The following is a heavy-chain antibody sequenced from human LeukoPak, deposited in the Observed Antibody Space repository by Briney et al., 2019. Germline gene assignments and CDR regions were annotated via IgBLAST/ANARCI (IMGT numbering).Heavy chain of an antibody. D-gene: IGHD2-15*01. V-gene: IGHV4-39*07. J-gene: IGHJ5*02. CDR3: ASICSGGSCYSDTNWFDP. CDR1: GGSISSSSYY. Sequence: SETLSLTCTVSGGSISSSSYYWGWIRQPPGKGLEWIGSIYYSGSTYYNPSLKSRVTISVDTSKNQFSLKLSSVTAADTAVYYCASICSGGSCYSDTNWFDPWGQGTLVTVSS. CDR2: IYYSGST.